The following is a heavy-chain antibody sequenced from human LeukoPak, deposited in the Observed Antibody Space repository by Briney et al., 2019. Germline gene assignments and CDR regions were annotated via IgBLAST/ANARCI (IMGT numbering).Heavy chain of an antibody. V-gene: IGHV4-34*01. CDR2: INHSGSI. CDR1: GPSFSYDY. D-gene: IGHD7-27*01. Sequence: SETLSLTCAVYGPSFSYDYWSWIRQAPGKGLEWIGEINHSGSITYNPSLKSRVTISAEKSKSQFSLRLTSVTAADTAVYYCAKGVWAPRFDSWGQGTLVTVSS. J-gene: IGHJ5*01. CDR3: AKGVWAPRFDS.